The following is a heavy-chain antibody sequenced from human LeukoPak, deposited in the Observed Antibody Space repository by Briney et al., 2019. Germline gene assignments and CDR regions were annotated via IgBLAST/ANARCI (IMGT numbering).Heavy chain of an antibody. CDR2: IRSKANSYAT. Sequence: GGSLRPSCAASGFTFSGSAMHWVRQASGKGLEWVGRIRSKANSYATAYAASVKGRFTISRDDSKNTAYLQMNSLKTEDTAVYYCTSRGYSYGSPSYYFDYWGQGTLVTVSS. D-gene: IGHD5-18*01. CDR1: GFTFSGSA. V-gene: IGHV3-73*01. CDR3: TSRGYSYGSPSYYFDY. J-gene: IGHJ4*02.